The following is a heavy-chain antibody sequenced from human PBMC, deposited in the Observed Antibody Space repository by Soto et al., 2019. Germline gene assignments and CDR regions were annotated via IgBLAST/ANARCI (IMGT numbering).Heavy chain of an antibody. J-gene: IGHJ4*02. CDR1: GGSISSSTW. CDR3: ETTSSPTVGTDCFDS. V-gene: IGHV4-4*02. Sequence: SETLSLTCAVSGGSISSSTWWSWVRQAPGEGLEWIGQIYHSGSTNYNPSLKSRVTISVDKSRKQFSLKLTSVTAADTAVYFCETTSSPTVGTDCFDSWGQGTLVTVYS. D-gene: IGHD1-26*01. CDR2: IYHSGST.